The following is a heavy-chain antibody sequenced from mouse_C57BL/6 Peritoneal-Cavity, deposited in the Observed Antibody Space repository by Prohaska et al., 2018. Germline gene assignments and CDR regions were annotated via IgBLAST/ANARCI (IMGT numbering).Heavy chain of an antibody. D-gene: IGHD2-1*01. Sequence: QVQLQQPGAELVMPGASVKLSCKASGYTFTSYWMHWVKQRPGQVLEWIGEIDPSDSYTNYNQKFKGKATLTVAKSSSTDYMQLSSLTSKDSAVYYCARGCYYGNPYWYFDVWGTGTTVTVSS. CDR3: ARGCYYGNPYWYFDV. CDR2: IDPSDSYT. V-gene: IGHV1-69*01. J-gene: IGHJ1*03. CDR1: GYTFTSYW.